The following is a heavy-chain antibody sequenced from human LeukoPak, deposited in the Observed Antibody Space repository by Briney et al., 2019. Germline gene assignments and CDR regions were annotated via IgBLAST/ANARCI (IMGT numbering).Heavy chain of an antibody. CDR2: IYSTGSA. CDR3: ARWPMTNLAFDV. J-gene: IGHJ3*01. V-gene: IGHV4-61*08. CDR1: GGSISSGGYS. Sequence: PSETLSLTCAVSGGSISSGGYSWSWIRQPPGKGLEWIAYIYSTGSAIYNPSLRSRVTISVDTSKNQFSLKPSSVIAADTAVYFCARWPMTNLAFDVWGQGTMVTVSS. D-gene: IGHD3-22*01.